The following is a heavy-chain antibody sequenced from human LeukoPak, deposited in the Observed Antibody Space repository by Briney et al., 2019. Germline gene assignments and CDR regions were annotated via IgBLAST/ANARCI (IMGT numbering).Heavy chain of an antibody. J-gene: IGHJ6*02. Sequence: SETLSLTCAVYGGSFSGYYWSWIRRPPGKGLEWIGEINHSGSTNYNPSLKSRVTISVDTSKNQFSLKLSSVTAADTAVYYCARQRSIGYCSGGSCYSGPSYYYGMDVWGQGTTVTVSS. CDR3: ARQRSIGYCSGGSCYSGPSYYYGMDV. CDR1: GGSFSGYY. D-gene: IGHD2-15*01. CDR2: INHSGST. V-gene: IGHV4-34*01.